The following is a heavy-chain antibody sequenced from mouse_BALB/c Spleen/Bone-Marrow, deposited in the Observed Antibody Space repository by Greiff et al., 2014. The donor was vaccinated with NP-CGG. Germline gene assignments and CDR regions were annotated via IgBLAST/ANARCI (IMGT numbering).Heavy chain of an antibody. V-gene: IGHV1-37*01. Sequence: VQLQQSGPELVKPGASVKISCKASGYSFTDYFMNRVKQSHGKSLEWIGRINPYNGVTFYNQNFKGKATLTVDKSSSIAHMELLSLTSEDSAVYYCGRWANWGQGTTLTVSS. CDR2: INPYNGVT. CDR1: GYSFTDYF. J-gene: IGHJ2*01. CDR3: GRWAN.